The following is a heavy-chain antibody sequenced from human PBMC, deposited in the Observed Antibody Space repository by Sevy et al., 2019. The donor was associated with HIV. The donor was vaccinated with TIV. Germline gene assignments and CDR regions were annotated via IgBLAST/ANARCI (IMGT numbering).Heavy chain of an antibody. CDR1: GGSVSNGDYY. Sequence: SETLSLTCDVSGGSVSNGDYYWSWIRQPPGKDLEWFGYIYYSGSGYYNPFLKSRVTISVDTSKNQFSLKLKSVTAADTAIYYCASKRGYTHGPFESWGQGTLVTVSS. V-gene: IGHV4-30-4*01. CDR2: IYYSGSG. J-gene: IGHJ4*02. D-gene: IGHD5-12*01. CDR3: ASKRGYTHGPFES.